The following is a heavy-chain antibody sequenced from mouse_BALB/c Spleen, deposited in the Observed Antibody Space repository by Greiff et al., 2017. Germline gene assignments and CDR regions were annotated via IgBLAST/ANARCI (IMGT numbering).Heavy chain of an antibody. D-gene: IGHD2-14*01. J-gene: IGHJ2*01. Sequence: EVMLVESGGGLVKPGGSLKLSCAASGFTFSSYTMSWVRQTPEKRLEWVATISSGGSYTYYPDSVKGRFTISRDNAKNTLYLQMSSLKSEDTAMYYCTRDDYRYYFDYWGQGTTLTVSS. V-gene: IGHV5-6-4*01. CDR3: TRDDYRYYFDY. CDR2: ISSGGSYT. CDR1: GFTFSSYT.